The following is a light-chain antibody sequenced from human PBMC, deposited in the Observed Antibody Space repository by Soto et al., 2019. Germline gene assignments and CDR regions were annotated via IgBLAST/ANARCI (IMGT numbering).Light chain of an antibody. CDR1: QTVNSVH. Sequence: EIVLTQSPGTLSLSPGERATLSCRASQTVNSVHLAWYQQKPGQAPRLFIYGASSRATGIPDRFSGSGSGTDFTLTISSLEPEDFAVYYCQQYDNSVWTFGQGTKVDIK. J-gene: IGKJ1*01. CDR3: QQYDNSVWT. CDR2: GAS. V-gene: IGKV3-20*01.